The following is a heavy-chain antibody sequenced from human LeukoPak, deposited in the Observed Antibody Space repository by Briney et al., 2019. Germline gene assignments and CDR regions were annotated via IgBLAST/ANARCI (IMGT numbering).Heavy chain of an antibody. J-gene: IGHJ4*02. V-gene: IGHV3-23*01. CDR1: GFTFSSYA. Sequence: GGSLRLSCAASGFTFSSYAMSWVRQAPGKGLAWVSAISGSGGSTYYADSVKGRFIVSRDNTKSALFLQMNSLRVEDTAVYYCEAGIGDYWGQGALLTVSS. D-gene: IGHD6-13*01. CDR3: EAGIGDY. CDR2: ISGSGGST.